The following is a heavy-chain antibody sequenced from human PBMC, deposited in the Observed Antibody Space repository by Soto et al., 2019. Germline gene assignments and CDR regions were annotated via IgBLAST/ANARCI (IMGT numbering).Heavy chain of an antibody. D-gene: IGHD3-10*02. J-gene: IGHJ4*02. Sequence: ASVKVSCKASGYTFSAYFINWVRQAPGQGLEWLGWINTRSGDTKYAQKFQGRVTLTRDTSVRTAYLELSSLRSDDTAVYHCAILGYVETQALDYWGQRTLVTVSS. V-gene: IGHV1-2*02. CDR2: INTRSGDT. CDR3: AILGYVETQALDY. CDR1: GYTFSAYF.